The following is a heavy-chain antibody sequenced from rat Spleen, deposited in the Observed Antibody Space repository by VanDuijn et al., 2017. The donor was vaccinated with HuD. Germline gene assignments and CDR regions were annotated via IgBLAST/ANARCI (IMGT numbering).Heavy chain of an antibody. CDR2: VSYEGSST. V-gene: IGHV5-22*01. CDR1: GFTFSDYY. CDR3: ARLATDYFDY. J-gene: IGHJ2*01. Sequence: EVQLVESGGGLVQPGRSLKLSCAASGFTFSDYYMAWVRQAPKKGLEWVASVSYEGSSTYYGDSVKGRFTISRDNAKSTLYLQINTLRSEDTATYYCARLATDYFDYWGQGVMLTVSS. D-gene: IGHD3-4*01.